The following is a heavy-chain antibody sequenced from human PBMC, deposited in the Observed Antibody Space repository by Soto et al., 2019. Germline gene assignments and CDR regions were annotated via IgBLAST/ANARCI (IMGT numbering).Heavy chain of an antibody. CDR1: GGSISSYY. CDR2: IYYSGST. CDR3: ARGVVNGGDYGMDV. J-gene: IGHJ6*02. Sequence: SETLSLTCTVSGGSISSYYWSWIRQPPGKGLEWIGYIYYSGSTNYNPSLKSRVTISVDTSKNQFSLKLSPVTAADTAVYYCARGVVNGGDYGMDVWGQGTTVTVSS. D-gene: IGHD3-3*01. V-gene: IGHV4-59*01.